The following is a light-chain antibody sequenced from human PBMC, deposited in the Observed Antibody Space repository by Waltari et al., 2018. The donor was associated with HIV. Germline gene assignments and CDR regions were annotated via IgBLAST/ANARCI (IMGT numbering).Light chain of an antibody. V-gene: IGLV2-11*01. CDR1: SSDVGAYDY. CDR2: DVT. J-gene: IGLJ2*01. Sequence: QSALTKPRSVSGSPGQSVTISCTGTSSDVGAYDYVSWFQQYPGTAPKLVIIDVTKRPSGVPDRCSGSKSGNTASLAISGLQVEDEADYYCCSYTGSYVVFGGGTKLTVL. CDR3: CSYTGSYVV.